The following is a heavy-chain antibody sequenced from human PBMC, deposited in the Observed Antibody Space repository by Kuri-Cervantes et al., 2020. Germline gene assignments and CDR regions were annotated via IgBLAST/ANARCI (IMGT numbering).Heavy chain of an antibody. D-gene: IGHD5-18*01. Sequence: GESLKISCAASGFTFSSYGMHWVRQAPGEGLEWVAFIRYDGGNIHYADAVRGRFTISRDNSKNTLYLQMDSLRAEDTAVYYCVKDPHTTMGTGFHSWGQGALVTVSS. CDR1: GFTFSSYG. CDR3: VKDPHTTMGTGFHS. J-gene: IGHJ4*02. V-gene: IGHV3-30*02. CDR2: IRYDGGNI.